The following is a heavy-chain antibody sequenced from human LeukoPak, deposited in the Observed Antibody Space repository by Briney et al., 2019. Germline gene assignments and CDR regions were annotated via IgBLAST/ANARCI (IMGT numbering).Heavy chain of an antibody. V-gene: IGHV4-59*08. CDR1: GGSITSGY. Sequence: SETLSLTCSVSGGSITSGYCSWVRQPPGKGLEWIGYVSYSMDRNNKPSLRSRLTISLDTSRNEFSLQLTSVTAADTAVYYCVRLGYCDNGCCYFEHWGQGTLVTVS. CDR2: VSYSMDR. J-gene: IGHJ4*02. CDR3: VRLGYCDNGCCYFEH. D-gene: IGHD2-8*01.